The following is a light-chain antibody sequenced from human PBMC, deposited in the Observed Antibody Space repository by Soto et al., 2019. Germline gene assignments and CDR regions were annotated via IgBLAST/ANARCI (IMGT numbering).Light chain of an antibody. CDR1: SSDVGSYNL. J-gene: IGLJ2*01. CDR2: EGS. V-gene: IGLV2-23*01. CDR3: CSYAGSHVV. Sequence: QSVLTQPASVSGSPGQSITISCTGTSSDVGSYNLVSWYQQHPGKAPKLMIYEGSKRPSGVSNRFSGSKSGNTASLTISGLQAEDEADYYCCSYAGSHVVFGGGTKVPS.